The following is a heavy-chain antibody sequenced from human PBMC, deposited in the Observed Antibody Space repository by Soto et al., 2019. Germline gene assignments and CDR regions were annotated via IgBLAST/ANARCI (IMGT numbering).Heavy chain of an antibody. CDR3: ARDYDFWRKYYCYYGMDV. D-gene: IGHD3-3*01. V-gene: IGHV1-18*04. J-gene: IGHJ6*02. CDR1: GYTFTSYC. CDR2: ISAYNGNT. Sequence: ASVKVSCKASGYTFTSYCISWVRQAPGQGLEWMGWISAYNGNTNYAQKLQGRVTMTTDTSTSTAYMELRSLRSDDTAVYYCARDYDFWRKYYCYYGMDVWGQGTTVTVSS.